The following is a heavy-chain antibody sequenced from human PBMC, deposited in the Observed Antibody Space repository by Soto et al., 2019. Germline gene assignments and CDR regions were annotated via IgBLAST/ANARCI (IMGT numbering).Heavy chain of an antibody. CDR2: ISGSGGST. Sequence: AGGSLRLSCAASGFTFSSYAMSWVRQAPGKGLEWVSAISGSGGSTYYADSVKGRFTISRDNSKNTLYLQMNSLRAEDTAVYYCAKAGRGVIGSGAFDIWGQGTMVTVSS. CDR3: AKAGRGVIGSGAFDI. J-gene: IGHJ3*02. D-gene: IGHD3-16*02. CDR1: GFTFSSYA. V-gene: IGHV3-23*01.